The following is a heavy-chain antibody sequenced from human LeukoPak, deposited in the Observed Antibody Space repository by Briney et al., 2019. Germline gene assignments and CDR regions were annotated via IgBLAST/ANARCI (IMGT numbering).Heavy chain of an antibody. D-gene: IGHD3-16*02. J-gene: IGHJ4*02. CDR3: AKGPAPRLGEFSYHALVDY. V-gene: IGHV3-30*18. CDR1: GFTFSSYG. Sequence: GRSLRLSCVASGFTFSSYGTHWVRQAPGKGLEWVAFISYDGSNENIADSFKGRFIISRDNFKNTLYLQMNSLRAEDTAVYYCAKGPAPRLGEFSYHALVDYWGQGTLVTVSS. CDR2: ISYDGSNE.